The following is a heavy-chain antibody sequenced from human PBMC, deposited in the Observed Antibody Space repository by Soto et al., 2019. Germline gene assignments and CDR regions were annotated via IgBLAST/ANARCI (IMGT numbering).Heavy chain of an antibody. CDR1: GGSFSGYY. V-gene: IGHV4-34*01. J-gene: IGHJ6*03. CDR2: INHSGST. CDR3: ARGSNWNYLEITNYYYYYMDV. Sequence: QVQLQQWGAGLLKPSETLSLTCAVYGGSFSGYYWSWIRQPPGKGLEWIGEINHSGSTNYNPSLKSRVTISVDTSKNQFSLKLSSVTAADTAVYYCARGSNWNYLEITNYYYYYMDVWGKGTTVTVSS. D-gene: IGHD1-7*01.